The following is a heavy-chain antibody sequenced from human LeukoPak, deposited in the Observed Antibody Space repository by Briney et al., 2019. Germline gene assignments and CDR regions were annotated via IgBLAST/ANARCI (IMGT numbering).Heavy chain of an antibody. V-gene: IGHV3-33*08. CDR1: GFTFSSAW. CDR3: VREDASGYDAYYYDGMGV. CDR2: IWYDGSNK. J-gene: IGHJ6*04. D-gene: IGHD5-12*01. Sequence: GGSLRLSCAASGFTFSSAWMSWVRQAPGKGLEWVADIWYDGSNKYYADSVKGRFTISRDNSKNTLYMQMNSLRAEDTAVYYCVREDASGYDAYYYDGMGVWGEGATVTVSS.